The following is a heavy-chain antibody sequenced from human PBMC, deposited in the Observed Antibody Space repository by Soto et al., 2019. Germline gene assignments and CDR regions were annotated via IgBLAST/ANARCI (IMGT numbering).Heavy chain of an antibody. D-gene: IGHD3-22*01. CDR2: IIPIFGTA. CDR3: ARVRGYDSSGHDTTGGDYYYYGMDV. CDR1: GGTFSSYA. J-gene: IGHJ6*02. V-gene: IGHV1-69*13. Sequence: GASVKVSCKASGGTFSSYAISWVRQAPGQGLEWMGGIIPIFGTANYAQKFQGRVTITADESTSTAYMELSSLRSEDTAVYYCARVRGYDSSGHDTTGGDYYYYGMDVWGQGTTVTVSS.